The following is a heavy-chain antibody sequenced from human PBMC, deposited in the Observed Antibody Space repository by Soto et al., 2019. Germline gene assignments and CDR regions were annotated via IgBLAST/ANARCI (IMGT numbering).Heavy chain of an antibody. V-gene: IGHV1-69*12. CDR3: ARDQFGAVGSTYRPSWFDP. Sequence: QVQLVQSGAEVKKPGSSVKVSCKASGGTFSSYAISWVRQAPGQGLEWMGGIIPIFGTANYAQKFQGRVTIPADESTRTAYMELSSLISEDTAVYYCARDQFGAVGSTYRPSWFDPWGQGTLVTVSS. J-gene: IGHJ5*02. CDR2: IIPIFGTA. CDR1: GGTFSSYA. D-gene: IGHD1-26*01.